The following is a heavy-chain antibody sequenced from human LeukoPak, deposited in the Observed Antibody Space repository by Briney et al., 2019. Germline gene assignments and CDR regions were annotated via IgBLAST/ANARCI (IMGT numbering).Heavy chain of an antibody. CDR2: ISSNGGST. J-gene: IGHJ4*02. CDR1: GFTFGSYA. V-gene: IGHV3-64D*06. CDR3: VKDPIVEVSSSWFLYY. D-gene: IGHD6-13*01. Sequence: PGGSLRLSCSASGFTFGSYAMHWSRQAPGKGLEYVSAISSNGGSTYYADSVKGRFTISRDNSKNTLYLQMSSLRAEDTAVYYCVKDPIVEVSSSWFLYYWGQGTLVTVSS.